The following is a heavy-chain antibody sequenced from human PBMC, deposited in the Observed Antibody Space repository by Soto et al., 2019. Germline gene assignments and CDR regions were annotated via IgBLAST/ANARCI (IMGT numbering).Heavy chain of an antibody. CDR1: GFTFDDYA. CDR3: VIIPAAIGYMDV. Sequence: EVQLVESGGGLVQPGTSLSLSCAASGFTFDDYAMHWVRQAPGKGLEWVSGIVWNNGNIAYADSVKGRFIISRDNAKKCLYMQMNSLRTEDTALYYCVIIPAAIGYMDVWGKGTTVTVSS. J-gene: IGHJ6*03. CDR2: IVWNNGNI. V-gene: IGHV3-9*01. D-gene: IGHD2-2*02.